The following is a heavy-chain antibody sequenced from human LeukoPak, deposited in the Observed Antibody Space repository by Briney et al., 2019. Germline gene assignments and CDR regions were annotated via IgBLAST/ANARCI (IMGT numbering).Heavy chain of an antibody. J-gene: IGHJ4*02. D-gene: IGHD6-19*01. CDR1: GFSVSSNY. CDR3: ARVSSGWPDY. V-gene: IGHV3-53*01. Sequence: GGSLRLSCTVSGFSVSSNYMSWVRQAPGKGLEWVSVIYSGGSTYYADSVKGRFTISRDNAKNSLYLQMNSLRAEDTAVYYCARVSSGWPDYWGQGTLVTVSS. CDR2: IYSGGST.